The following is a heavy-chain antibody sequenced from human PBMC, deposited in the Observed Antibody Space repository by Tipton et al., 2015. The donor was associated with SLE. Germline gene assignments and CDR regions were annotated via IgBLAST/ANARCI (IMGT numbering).Heavy chain of an antibody. CDR1: GGSISSSSYY. CDR2: IYYSGST. CDR3: ASYRRIAVAGGAFDI. V-gene: IGHV4-39*01. J-gene: IGHJ3*02. Sequence: TLSLTCTVSGGSISSSSYYWGWIRQPPGKGLEWIGSIYYSGSTYYNPSLKSRVTISVDTSKNQFSLKLSSVTAADTAVYYCASYRRIAVAGGAFDIWGQGTMVTVSS. D-gene: IGHD6-19*01.